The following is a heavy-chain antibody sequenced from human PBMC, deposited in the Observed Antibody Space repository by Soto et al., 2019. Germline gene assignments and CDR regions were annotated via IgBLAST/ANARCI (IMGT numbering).Heavy chain of an antibody. D-gene: IGHD4-17*01. CDR2: IESKTDGGTT. CDR1: GFTFSNAW. Sequence: EVQLVESGGGLVKPGGSLRLSCAASGFTFSNAWMSWVRQAPGKGLEWVGRIESKTDGGTTDYAAPVKGRFTISRDDSKNTLYLQMNSLKTEDTAVYYCTTGIYGDYVKDYWGQGTLVTVSS. CDR3: TTGIYGDYVKDY. J-gene: IGHJ4*02. V-gene: IGHV3-15*04.